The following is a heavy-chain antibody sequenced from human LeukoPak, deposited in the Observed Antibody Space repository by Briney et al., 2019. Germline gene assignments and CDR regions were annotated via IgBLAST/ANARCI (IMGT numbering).Heavy chain of an antibody. CDR3: AKDEAITGTTYDY. V-gene: IGHV3-23*01. CDR1: GFTFSSYA. Sequence: GGSLRLSCAASGFTFSSYAMSWVRQAPGKGLEWVSAISGSGGSTYYADSVKGRFTIPRDNSKNTLYLQMNSLRAEDTAVYYCAKDEAITGTTYDYWGQGTLVTVSS. J-gene: IGHJ4*02. CDR2: ISGSGGST. D-gene: IGHD1-7*01.